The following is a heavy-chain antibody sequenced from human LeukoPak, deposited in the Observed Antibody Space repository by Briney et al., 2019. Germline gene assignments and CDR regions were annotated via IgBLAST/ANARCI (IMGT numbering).Heavy chain of an antibody. CDR3: ARGYNAVVVY. D-gene: IGHD5-18*01. CDR2: INTDGSST. V-gene: IGHV3-74*01. J-gene: IGHJ4*02. Sequence: PGGSLRLSCAASGFTFSSYWMHWVRQAPGKGLVWVSGINTDGSSTNYADSVKGRFTISRDNAKNTLYLQMNSLRVEDMAVYYCARGYNAVVVYWGQGTLVTVSS. CDR1: GFTFSSYW.